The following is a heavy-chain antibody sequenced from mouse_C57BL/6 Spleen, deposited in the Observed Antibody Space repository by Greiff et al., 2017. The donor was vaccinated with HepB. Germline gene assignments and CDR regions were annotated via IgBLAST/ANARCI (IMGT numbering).Heavy chain of an antibody. J-gene: IGHJ2*01. CDR1: GYTFTSYW. V-gene: IGHV1-50*01. Sequence: QVQLQQPGAELVKPGASVKLSCKASGYTFTSYWMQWVKQRPGQGLEWIGEIDPSDSYTNYNQKFKGKATLTVDTSSSTAYLQLSSLTSEDSAVYYCASWEIGYDGYYFDYWGQGTTLTVSS. CDR2: IDPSDSYT. CDR3: ASWEIGYDGYYFDY. D-gene: IGHD2-2*01.